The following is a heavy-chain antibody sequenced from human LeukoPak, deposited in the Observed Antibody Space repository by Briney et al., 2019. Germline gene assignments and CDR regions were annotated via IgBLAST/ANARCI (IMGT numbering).Heavy chain of an antibody. CDR2: VNSDGSGT. V-gene: IGHV3-74*01. D-gene: IGHD6-6*01. CDR1: GFTFSNYW. CDR3: AKGGYSSSSGWFDP. J-gene: IGHJ5*02. Sequence: GGSLRLSCAASGFTFSNYWMHWVRQAPGKGLVWVSRVNSDGSGTTYADSVKGRFTISRDNAKNTLYLQLNSLRAEDMALYYCAKGGYSSSSGWFDPWGQGTLVTVSS.